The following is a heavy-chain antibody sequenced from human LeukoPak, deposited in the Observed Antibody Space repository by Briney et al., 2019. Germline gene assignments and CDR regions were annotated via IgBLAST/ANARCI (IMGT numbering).Heavy chain of an antibody. V-gene: IGHV4-31*03. CDR2: IYYSGST. J-gene: IGHJ5*02. CDR1: GGSISSGGYY. CDR3: AREGLPAAENWFDP. D-gene: IGHD2-2*01. Sequence: SETLSLTCTVSGGSISSGGYYWSWIRQHPGKGLEWIGYIYYSGSTYYNPSLKSRVTMSVDTSKNQFSLKLSSVTAADTAVYYCAREGLPAAENWFDPWGQGTLVTVSS.